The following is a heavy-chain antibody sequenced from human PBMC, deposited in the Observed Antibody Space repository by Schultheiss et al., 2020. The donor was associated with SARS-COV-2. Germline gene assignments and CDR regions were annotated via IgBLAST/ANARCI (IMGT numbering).Heavy chain of an antibody. CDR2: IYYSGST. D-gene: IGHD6-6*01. CDR3: ARDYANMAARPVGYFDL. V-gene: IGHV4-31*03. Sequence: SQTLSLTCTVSGGSISSGGYYWSWIRQHPGKGLEWIGYIYYSGSTYYNPSLKSRVTISVDTSNNQFSLKLSSVTAADTAVYYCARDYANMAARPVGYFDLWGRGTLVTVSS. J-gene: IGHJ2*01. CDR1: GGSISSGGYY.